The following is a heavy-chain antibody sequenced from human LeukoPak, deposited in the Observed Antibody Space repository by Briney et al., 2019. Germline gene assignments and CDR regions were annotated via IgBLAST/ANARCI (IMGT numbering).Heavy chain of an antibody. J-gene: IGHJ3*02. CDR2: ISYDGNNK. V-gene: IGHV3-30-3*01. D-gene: IGHD2-15*01. Sequence: PGGSLRLSCAASGFTFSSYAMHWVRQAPGKGLEWVTVISYDGNNKYFADSVKGRFTVSRDNSKNTLYLQMNSLRAEDTAVYYCARDLSDGGCDIWGQGTMVTVSS. CDR3: ARDLSDGGCDI. CDR1: GFTFSSYA.